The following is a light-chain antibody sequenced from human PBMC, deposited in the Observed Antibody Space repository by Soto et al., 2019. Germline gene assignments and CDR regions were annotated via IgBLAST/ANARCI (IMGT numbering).Light chain of an antibody. Sequence: DIQMTQSPSSLSASVGDRVTISCRASPTITSYLNWYQHKPGKAPKLLIYAASRLQSGVPSRFSGSGSGTEFTLTISSLQPEDFATYYCQQSYSTPWTFGQGTKVDIK. CDR2: AAS. V-gene: IGKV1-39*01. CDR1: PTITSY. J-gene: IGKJ1*01. CDR3: QQSYSTPWT.